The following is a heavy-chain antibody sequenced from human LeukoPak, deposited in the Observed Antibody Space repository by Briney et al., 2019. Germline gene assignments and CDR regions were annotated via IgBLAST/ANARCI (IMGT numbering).Heavy chain of an antibody. CDR3: ATEMPAPGAGEVDC. CDR2: INPNSGGT. Sequence: GASVKVSCKASVYTFTGYYMHWVRQAPGQGLEWMGWINPNSGGTNYAQKFQGRVTMTRDTSISTAYMELSRLRSDDTAVYYCATEMPAPGAGEVDCWGQGTLVTVSS. J-gene: IGHJ4*02. V-gene: IGHV1-2*02. CDR1: VYTFTGYY. D-gene: IGHD5-24*01.